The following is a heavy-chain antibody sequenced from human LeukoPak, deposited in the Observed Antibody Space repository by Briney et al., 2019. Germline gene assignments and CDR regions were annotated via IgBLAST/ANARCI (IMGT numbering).Heavy chain of an antibody. CDR1: GNTFTAYY. CDR2: INPNSGGT. J-gene: IGHJ5*02. CDR3: ASDQAGSVNSFDP. V-gene: IGHV1-2*06. Sequence: ASVKVSCKASGNTFTAYYIHWVRQPPGQGLEWMGRINPNSGGTDYAQNFRGRVTLTRDTSISTAYMDLTRLRSDDTAVYYCASDQAGSVNSFDPWGQGTLVTVSS.